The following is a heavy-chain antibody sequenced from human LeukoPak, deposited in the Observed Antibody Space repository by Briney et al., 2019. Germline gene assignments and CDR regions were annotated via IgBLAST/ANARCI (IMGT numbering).Heavy chain of an antibody. CDR1: GYTFTSYA. V-gene: IGHV3-30-3*01. CDR2: ISYDGSNK. J-gene: IGHJ4*02. CDR3: ARDYGPLHGDPPGY. Sequence: SCKASGYTFTSYAMHWVRQAPGKGLEWVAVISYDGSNKYYADSVKGRFTISRDNSKNTLYLQMNSLRAEDTAVYYCARDYGPLHGDPPGYWGQGTLVTVSS. D-gene: IGHD4-17*01.